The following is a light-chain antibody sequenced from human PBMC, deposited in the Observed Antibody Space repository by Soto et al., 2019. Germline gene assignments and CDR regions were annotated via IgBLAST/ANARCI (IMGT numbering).Light chain of an antibody. CDR1: LSVSSN. CDR2: DTS. Sequence: EIVMRQSPASLSVSPGESATLPCRAILSVSSNLAWYQQKPGQAPRLLIYDTSNRAAGIPPTFSGSGSGTDFTLTISSLQPEDFAVYYGQQRDDWPPITFGQGTQLDIK. V-gene: IGKV3-11*01. CDR3: QQRDDWPPIT. J-gene: IGKJ5*01.